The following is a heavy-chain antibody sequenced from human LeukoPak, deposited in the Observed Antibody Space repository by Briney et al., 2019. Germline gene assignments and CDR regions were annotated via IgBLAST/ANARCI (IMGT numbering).Heavy chain of an antibody. V-gene: IGHV1-18*01. CDR1: GYTCTSYA. D-gene: IGHD3-10*01. CDR2: ISAYNSNI. J-gene: IGHJ4*02. Sequence: GSSVKVSCKTSGYTCTSYAISWMRHAPGQGLEWMGWISAYNSNIDYAQKVQGRVTMTTDTSRSTAYMELRSLRSDDTAVYYCAKDMWRVRGVRDYWGQGTLVTVSS. CDR3: AKDMWRVRGVRDY.